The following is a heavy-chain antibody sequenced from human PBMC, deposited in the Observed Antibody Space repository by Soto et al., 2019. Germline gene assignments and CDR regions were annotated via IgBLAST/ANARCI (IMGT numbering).Heavy chain of an antibody. CDR2: IYYSGSN. CDR3: ARARGARYFDY. D-gene: IGHD2-15*01. V-gene: IGHV4-30-4*01. CDR1: GGSISSGDYY. J-gene: IGHJ4*02. Sequence: QVQLQESGPGLVKPSQTLSLTCTVSGGSISSGDYYWSWIRQPPGKGLEWIGDIYYSGSNYYNPSLKSRVTISVDTSKDQFSLKLSSVTAADTAVYYCARARGARYFDYWGQGTLVTVSS.